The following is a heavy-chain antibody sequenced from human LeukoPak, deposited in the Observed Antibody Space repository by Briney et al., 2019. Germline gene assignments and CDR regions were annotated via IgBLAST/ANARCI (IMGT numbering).Heavy chain of an antibody. CDR3: ARGLAGGFRIIVGARGYYFDY. D-gene: IGHD1-26*01. J-gene: IGHJ4*02. Sequence: SETLSLTCTVSGGSISSSSYYWGWIRQPPGKGLEWIGSIYYSGSTYYNPSLKSRVTISVDTSKNQLSLKLSSVTAADTAVYYCARGLAGGFRIIVGARGYYFDYWGQGTLVTVSS. CDR2: IYYSGST. V-gene: IGHV4-39*07. CDR1: GGSISSSSYY.